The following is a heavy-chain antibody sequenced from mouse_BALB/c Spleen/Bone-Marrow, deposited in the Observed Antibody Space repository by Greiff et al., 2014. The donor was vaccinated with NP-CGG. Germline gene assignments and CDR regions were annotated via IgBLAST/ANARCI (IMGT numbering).Heavy chain of an antibody. V-gene: IGHV5-12-1*01. Sequence: EVMLVESGGGLVKPGGSLKLSCAASGFAFSGYDMSWVRQTPEKRLEWVAYISSGGGSTYYPDTVKGRFTISRDNAKNTLYLQMSSLKSEDTAMYYCARQGAYYGNYKYFDVWGAGTTVTVSS. CDR1: GFAFSGYD. CDR2: ISSGGGST. D-gene: IGHD2-10*01. CDR3: ARQGAYYGNYKYFDV. J-gene: IGHJ1*01.